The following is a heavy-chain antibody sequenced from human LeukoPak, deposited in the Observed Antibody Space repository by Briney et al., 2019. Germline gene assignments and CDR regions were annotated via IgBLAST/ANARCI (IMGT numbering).Heavy chain of an antibody. CDR2: ITGGGDSA. J-gene: IGHJ2*01. CDR1: EFAFSSYA. Sequence: GGSLRLSCAASEFAFSSYAMTWVRQAPGKGLEWVASITGGGDSANHVDSVKGRFAISRDNSKNTLYLQMNSLRAEDAAVYYCAKGVYSSRNWYFDLWGRGTLVTVAS. CDR3: AKGVYSSRNWYFDL. D-gene: IGHD6-13*01. V-gene: IGHV3-23*01.